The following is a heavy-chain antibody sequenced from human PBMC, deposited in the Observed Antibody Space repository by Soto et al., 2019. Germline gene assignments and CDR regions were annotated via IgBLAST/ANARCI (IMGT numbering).Heavy chain of an antibody. J-gene: IGHJ4*02. D-gene: IGHD2-2*01. CDR1: GGAINTNNYY. CDR3: ARLVVVSPVANV. V-gene: IGHV4-39*01. Sequence: QLQLQESGPGPVKPSGTLSLTCTVSGGAINTNNYYWGWVRQPPGKWLEWIGSVFYDGTTYYSPSLKSRVTISLATSRTQFSLTLNSVTAADTAVYYCARLVVVSPVANVWGQGTLVTVSS. CDR2: VFYDGTT.